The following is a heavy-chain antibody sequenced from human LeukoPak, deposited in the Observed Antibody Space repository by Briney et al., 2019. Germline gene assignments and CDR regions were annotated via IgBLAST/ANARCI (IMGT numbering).Heavy chain of an antibody. CDR3: AKRGDSGSYPYYFDN. CDR2: ISSNGGST. CDR1: GFTFSSYA. Sequence: GGSLRLSCSASGFTFSSYAMHWVRQAPGKGLEYVSAISSNGGSTYYADSVKGRFTISRDNSKNTLYLQMSSLRAEDTAVYYCAKRGDSGSYPYYFDNWGQGTLVTVSS. J-gene: IGHJ4*02. D-gene: IGHD1-26*01. V-gene: IGHV3-64D*09.